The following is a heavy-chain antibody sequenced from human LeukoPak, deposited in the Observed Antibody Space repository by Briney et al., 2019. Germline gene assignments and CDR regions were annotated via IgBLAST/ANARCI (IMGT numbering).Heavy chain of an antibody. V-gene: IGHV4-59*08. CDR1: GGSISGYY. CDR3: ARPYGSGWYAAFHI. Sequence: PSETLSLTRTVSGGSISGYYWSWIRQPPGKGLEWIGYIHYTGSTNYNPSLRSRVTISADTSKNQFFLGLTSVTAADTAVYYCARPYGSGWYAAFHIWGQGTMVTVFS. D-gene: IGHD6-19*01. J-gene: IGHJ3*02. CDR2: IHYTGST.